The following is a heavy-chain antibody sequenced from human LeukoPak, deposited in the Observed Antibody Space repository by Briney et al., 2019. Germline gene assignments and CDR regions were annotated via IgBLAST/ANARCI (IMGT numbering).Heavy chain of an antibody. CDR2: MKVDGTDI. CDR1: GFTFTNDF. Sequence: PGGSLRLSCAASGFTFTNDFMTWVRQAPGKGLEWVANMKVDGTDIHYVDSVKGRFTISSDNARNSLYLQMNSLRAEDTAVYYCAKDRGWLGYYFDYWGQGTLVTVSS. J-gene: IGHJ4*02. V-gene: IGHV3-7*01. CDR3: AKDRGWLGYYFDY. D-gene: IGHD3-22*01.